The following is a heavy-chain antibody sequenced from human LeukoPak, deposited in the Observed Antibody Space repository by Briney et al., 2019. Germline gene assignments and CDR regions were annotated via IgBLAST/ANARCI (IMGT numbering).Heavy chain of an antibody. D-gene: IGHD6-13*01. V-gene: IGHV4-34*01. CDR3: ARGGGSSWYGRGNDAFDI. J-gene: IGHJ3*02. CDR1: GGSFSGYY. Sequence: SETLSLTCAVYGGSFSGYYWSWIRQPPGKGLEWIGEINHSGSTNYNPSLKSRATISVDTSKNQFSLKLSSVTAADTAVYYCARGGGSSWYGRGNDAFDIWGQGTMVTVSS. CDR2: INHSGST.